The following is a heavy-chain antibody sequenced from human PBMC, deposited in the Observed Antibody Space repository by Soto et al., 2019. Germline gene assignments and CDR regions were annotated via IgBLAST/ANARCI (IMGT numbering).Heavy chain of an antibody. CDR3: VRHQRYSSGWYIDY. V-gene: IGHV4-39*01. CDR1: GGSINSANYY. D-gene: IGHD6-19*01. J-gene: IGHJ4*02. Sequence: SETLSLTCTVSGGSINSANYYWGWIRQPPGKGLEWIGNVYYRGTTYYNPSLKGRVTISVDTSKNQFSLKLSSVTAADSAVFFCVRHQRYSSGWYIDYWGQGTPVTVSS. CDR2: VYYRGTT.